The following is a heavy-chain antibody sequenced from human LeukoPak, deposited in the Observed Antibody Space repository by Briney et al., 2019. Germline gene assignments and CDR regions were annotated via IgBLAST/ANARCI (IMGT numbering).Heavy chain of an antibody. CDR3: ARDGAYCSSSSCYLGDTAFDI. Sequence: GGSLRLSCAASGFTFSSYSMNWVRQAPGKGLEWVSYISSSSSTIYYADSVKGRFTISRDNAKNSLYLQMNSLRAEDTAVYYCARDGAYCSSSSCYLGDTAFDIWGQGTMVTVSS. CDR1: GFTFSSYS. D-gene: IGHD2-2*01. J-gene: IGHJ3*02. V-gene: IGHV3-48*04. CDR2: ISSSSSTI.